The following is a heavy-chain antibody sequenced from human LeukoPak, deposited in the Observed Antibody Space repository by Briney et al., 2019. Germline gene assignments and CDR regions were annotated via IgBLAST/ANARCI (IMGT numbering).Heavy chain of an antibody. CDR2: IYYSGST. CDR1: GGSISSSSYY. D-gene: IGHD6-13*01. CDR3: ARRRFPWTSAAAGTHLDY. J-gene: IGHJ4*02. V-gene: IGHV4-39*07. Sequence: PSETLSLTCTVSGGSISSSSYYWGWIRQPPGKGLEWIGSIYYSGSTYYNPSLKSRVTISVDTSKNQFSLKLSSVTAADTAVYYCARRRFPWTSAAAGTHLDYWGQGTLVTVSS.